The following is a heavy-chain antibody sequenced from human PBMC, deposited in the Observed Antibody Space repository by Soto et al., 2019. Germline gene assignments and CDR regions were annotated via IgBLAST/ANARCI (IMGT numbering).Heavy chain of an antibody. CDR2: ISYDGGNK. Sequence: QVQLVESGGGVVQPGRSLRLSCAASGFTFSSYAMHWVRQAPGKGLEWVAVISYDGGNKYYADSVKGRFTISRDNSKNTLYLQMNSLRAEDTAVYYCARVGGIVVVVAATPLLDYWGQGTLVTVSS. CDR1: GFTFSSYA. D-gene: IGHD2-15*01. V-gene: IGHV3-30-3*01. J-gene: IGHJ4*02. CDR3: ARVGGIVVVVAATPLLDY.